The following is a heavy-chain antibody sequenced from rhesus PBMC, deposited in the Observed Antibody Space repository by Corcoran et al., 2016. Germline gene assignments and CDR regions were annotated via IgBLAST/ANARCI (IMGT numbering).Heavy chain of an antibody. CDR1: GGATTSRY. V-gene: IGHV4-169*01. CDR3: ARSQYSGSWLDY. CDR2: IEGSDSRT. Sequence: QLQLQESGPGLVKPSESLSLTCSVSGGATTSRYWSWIRKAPGKGLVWIGYIEGSDSRTIYNPSLKTRFTLEVDTSKYQLSLKLSSVTAADTAVYYCARSQYSGSWLDYWGQGVLVTVSS. D-gene: IGHD6-25*01. J-gene: IGHJ4*01.